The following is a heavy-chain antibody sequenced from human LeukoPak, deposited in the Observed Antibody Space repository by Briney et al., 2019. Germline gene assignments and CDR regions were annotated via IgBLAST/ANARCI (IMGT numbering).Heavy chain of an antibody. J-gene: IGHJ4*02. V-gene: IGHV1-2*02. Sequence: ASGKVSCKASGYTFTGYSMHWVRQAPGQGLEWMGWINPNSGAKNYAQNFQGRVTMTRDTSISTAYMELRRLRSDDTAVYSCATSGSSRIIDYWGQGTLVTVSS. CDR2: INPNSGAK. D-gene: IGHD1-26*01. CDR3: ATSGSSRIIDY. CDR1: GYTFTGYS.